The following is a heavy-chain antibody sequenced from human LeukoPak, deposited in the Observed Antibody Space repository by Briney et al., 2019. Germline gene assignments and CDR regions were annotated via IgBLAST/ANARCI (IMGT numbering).Heavy chain of an antibody. J-gene: IGHJ4*02. D-gene: IGHD1-26*01. CDR3: ARDLRE. CDR2: INNDGSRT. Sequence: GGSLRLSCAASGFTFRNYWMHWVRQAPGKGPMWVSHINNDGSRTDCADFVKGRFTISRDNAKNTLFLQMNSLRVDDTAIYYCARDLREWGQGTLVTASS. CDR1: GFTFRNYW. V-gene: IGHV3-74*01.